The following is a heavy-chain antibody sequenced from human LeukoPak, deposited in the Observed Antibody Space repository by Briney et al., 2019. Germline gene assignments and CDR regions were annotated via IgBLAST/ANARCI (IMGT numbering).Heavy chain of an antibody. CDR1: GGSISSSSYY. J-gene: IGHJ5*02. D-gene: IGHD3-10*01. CDR2: IYYSGST. V-gene: IGHV4-39*01. CDR3: ARQIWFGEFPNWFDP. Sequence: PSETLSLTCTVSGGSISSSSYYWGWIRQPPGKGLEWIGGIYYSGSTYYNPSLKSRATISVDTSKNQFSLKLSSVTAADTAVYYCARQIWFGEFPNWFDPWGQGTLVTVSS.